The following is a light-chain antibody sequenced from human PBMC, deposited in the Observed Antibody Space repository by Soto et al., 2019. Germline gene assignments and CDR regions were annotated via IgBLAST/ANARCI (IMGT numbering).Light chain of an antibody. CDR1: QGISSY. V-gene: IGKV1-8*01. J-gene: IGKJ1*01. CDR3: QQYYSYPRT. CDR2: AAS. Sequence: AIRMTQSPSSLSASTGDRVTITCRGSQGISSYLAWYQQNPGKAPKLLLYAASTLQSGVPSRFSCSGSGTDFTLTISCLQSEDFATYYRQQYYSYPRTFGHGTTVPIK.